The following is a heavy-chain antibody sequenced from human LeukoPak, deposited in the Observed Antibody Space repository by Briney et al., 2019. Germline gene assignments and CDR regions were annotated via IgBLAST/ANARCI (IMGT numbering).Heavy chain of an antibody. CDR2: INPNSGGT. Sequence: ASVKVSCKASGYTFTSYDINWVRQATGQGLEWMGWINPNSGGTNYAQKFQGRVTMTRDTSISTAYMELSRLRSDDTAVYYCAREAAIFGFDPWGQGTLVTVSS. V-gene: IGHV1-2*02. CDR3: AREAAIFGFDP. CDR1: GYTFTSYD. D-gene: IGHD3-3*01. J-gene: IGHJ5*02.